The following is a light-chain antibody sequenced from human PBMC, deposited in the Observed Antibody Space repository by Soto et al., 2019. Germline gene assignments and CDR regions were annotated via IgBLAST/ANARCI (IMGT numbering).Light chain of an antibody. CDR2: GAS. CDR3: QQYGSSPPYT. V-gene: IGKV3-20*01. Sequence: EIVLTQSPGTLSLSPGERATLSCRASQSISSRNLAWYQQKPGQAPRLLIYGASSRATGIPDRFSGSGSGTDFTLTISSLEPEDFAVFYCQQYGSSPPYTFGQGTKLEIK. CDR1: QSISSRN. J-gene: IGKJ2*01.